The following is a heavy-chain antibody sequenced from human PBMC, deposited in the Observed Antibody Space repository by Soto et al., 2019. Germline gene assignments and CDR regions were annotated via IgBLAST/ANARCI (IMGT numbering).Heavy chain of an antibody. CDR1: GFIFSSYS. V-gene: IGHV3-21*01. CDR2: ISDSSSYI. D-gene: IGHD3-22*01. Sequence: EVQLVESGGGLVKPGGSLRLSCAASGFIFSSYSMKWVRQAPGKGLEWVSSISDSSSYIHYADAVKGRFTISRDNAKNSLYLQMNSLRAEDTAVYYCARDPHYYDNSGYVDWLDPWGQGTLVTVSS. CDR3: ARDPHYYDNSGYVDWLDP. J-gene: IGHJ5*02.